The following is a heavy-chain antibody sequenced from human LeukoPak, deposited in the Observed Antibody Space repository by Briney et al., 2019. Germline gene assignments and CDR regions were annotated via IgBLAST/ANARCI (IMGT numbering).Heavy chain of an antibody. CDR2: IIPIFGTA. V-gene: IGHV1-69*06. D-gene: IGHD1-26*01. CDR3: ARPASGATRPRGYYYYGMDV. Sequence: ASVKVSCKASGGTFSSYAISWVRQAPGQGLEWMGGIIPIFGTANYAQKFQGRVTITADKSTSTAYMELSSLRSEDTAVYYCARPASGATRPRGYYYYGMDVWGQGTTVTVSS. CDR1: GGTFSSYA. J-gene: IGHJ6*02.